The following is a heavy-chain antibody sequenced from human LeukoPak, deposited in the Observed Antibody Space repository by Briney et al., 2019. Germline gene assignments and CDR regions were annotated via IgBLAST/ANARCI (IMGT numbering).Heavy chain of an antibody. CDR1: GYTFTSYA. J-gene: IGHJ5*02. CDR2: INTNTGNP. Sequence: ASVKVSCKASGYTFTSYAMNWVRQAPGQGLEWMGWINTNTGNPTYAQGFTGRFVFSLDTSVSTAYLQISSLKAEDTAVYYCAREGATKLHGYYHNWFDPWGQGTLVTVSS. V-gene: IGHV7-4-1*02. D-gene: IGHD5-24*01. CDR3: AREGATKLHGYYHNWFDP.